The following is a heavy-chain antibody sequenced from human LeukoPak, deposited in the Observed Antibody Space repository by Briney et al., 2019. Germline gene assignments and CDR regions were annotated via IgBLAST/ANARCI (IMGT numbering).Heavy chain of an antibody. D-gene: IGHD5-24*01. V-gene: IGHV1-18*01. CDR3: ARVLSREGYFDY. J-gene: IGHJ4*02. Sequence: ASVKVSFKASGYTFTNYGINWVRQAPGQGLEWMGWISGCNGDINYAQRLQGRVTMTTDTSTSTAYMELRSLSSDDTAVYYCARVLSREGYFDYWGQGTLVTVSS. CDR1: GYTFTNYG. CDR2: ISGCNGDI.